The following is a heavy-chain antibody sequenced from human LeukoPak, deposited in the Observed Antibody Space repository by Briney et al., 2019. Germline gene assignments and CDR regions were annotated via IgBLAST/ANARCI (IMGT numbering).Heavy chain of an antibody. J-gene: IGHJ1*01. CDR3: AKDMGHFQH. D-gene: IGHD3-10*01. CDR1: GFTFSSYA. Sequence: GGSLGLSGAASGFTFSSYAMSWVRKAPGKGLEWVSAISGSGGSTYYADSVKGRFTISRDNSKNTLYLQMNSLRAEDTAVYYCAKDMGHFQHWGQGTLVTVSS. V-gene: IGHV3-23*01. CDR2: ISGSGGST.